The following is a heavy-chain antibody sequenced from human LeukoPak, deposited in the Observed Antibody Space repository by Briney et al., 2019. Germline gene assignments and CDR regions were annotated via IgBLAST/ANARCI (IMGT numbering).Heavy chain of an antibody. V-gene: IGHV1-69*13. CDR1: GGTFSSYA. CDR2: IIPIFGTA. CDR3: ASALAYCGGDCYSVDY. Sequence: SVKVPCKASGGTFSSYAISWVRQAPGQGLEWMGGIIPIFGTANYAQKFQGRVTITADESTSTAYMELSSLRSEDTAVYYCASALAYCGGDCYSVDYWGQGTLVTVSS. J-gene: IGHJ4*02. D-gene: IGHD2-21*02.